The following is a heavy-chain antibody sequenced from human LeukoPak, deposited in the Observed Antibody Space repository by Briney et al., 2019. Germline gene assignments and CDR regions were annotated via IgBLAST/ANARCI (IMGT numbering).Heavy chain of an antibody. D-gene: IGHD6-19*01. V-gene: IGHV1-46*04. J-gene: IGHJ4*02. CDR2: IRPSGDYT. Sequence: ASVKVSCMASVYTFSSYFMHWVRQAPGQALEWRGIIRPSGDYTRYPQKLQGRASMTLDTSTSTVYMELNSLEPEDTAMYYCARDNSGWSVDYWGQGTLVTVT. CDR3: ARDNSGWSVDY. CDR1: VYTFSSYF.